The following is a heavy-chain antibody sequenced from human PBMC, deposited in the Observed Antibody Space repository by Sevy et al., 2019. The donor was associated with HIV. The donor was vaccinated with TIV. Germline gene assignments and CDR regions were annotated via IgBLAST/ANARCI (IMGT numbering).Heavy chain of an antibody. CDR2: IRSKANTYAT. V-gene: IGHV3-73*01. J-gene: IGHJ4*02. CDR1: GFTFSGSA. CDR3: TRGNCGSDDY. Sequence: GGSQRLSCAASGFTFSGSAMHWVRQASGKGLEWVGRIRSKANTYATAYAASVKGRFTISRDDSKNTAYLQMNSLKTEDTAVYYCTRGNCGSDDYWGQGTLVTVSS. D-gene: IGHD1-7*01.